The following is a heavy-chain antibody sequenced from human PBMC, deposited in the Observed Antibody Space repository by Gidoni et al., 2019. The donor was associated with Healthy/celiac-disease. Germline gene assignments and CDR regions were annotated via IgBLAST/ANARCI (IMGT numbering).Heavy chain of an antibody. Sequence: QVQLVESGGGVVQPGRSLRLSWAASGFTFSSYAMHWVRQAPGKGLEWVAVISYDGSTTYYADSVKGRFTISRDNSKNTLYLQMNSLRAEDTAVYYCARSWGSSGYYFDYWGQGTLVTVSS. CDR2: ISYDGSTT. V-gene: IGHV3-30*01. CDR3: ARSWGSSGYYFDY. D-gene: IGHD6-13*01. J-gene: IGHJ4*02. CDR1: GFTFSSYA.